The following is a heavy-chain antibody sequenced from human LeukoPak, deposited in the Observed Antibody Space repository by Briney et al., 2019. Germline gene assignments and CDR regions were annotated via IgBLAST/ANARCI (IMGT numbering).Heavy chain of an antibody. CDR1: GGSINSAGFY. CDR2: IYHSGST. Sequence: KASETLSLTCSVSGGSINSAGFYYNWIRQPPGKGLEWIGYIYHSGSTYYNPSLNSRVTISLDTSKNHFSLKLSSVTAADTAVYYCARAGQSIAARPGFYYYYMDVWGKGTTVTVSS. J-gene: IGHJ6*03. V-gene: IGHV4-30-2*01. CDR3: ARAGQSIAARPGFYYYYMDV. D-gene: IGHD6-6*01.